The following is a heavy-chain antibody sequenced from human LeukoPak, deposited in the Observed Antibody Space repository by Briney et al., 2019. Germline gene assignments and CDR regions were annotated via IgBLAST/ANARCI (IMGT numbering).Heavy chain of an antibody. Sequence: SETLSLTCAVYGGSFSGYYWSWIRQPPGKGLEWIGEINHSGSTNYNPSLKSRVTISVDTSKNQFSLKLSSVTAADTAVYYRARDNIWFDPWGQGTLVTVSS. CDR3: ARDNIWFDP. CDR2: INHSGST. J-gene: IGHJ5*02. D-gene: IGHD2/OR15-2a*01. V-gene: IGHV4-34*01. CDR1: GGSFSGYY.